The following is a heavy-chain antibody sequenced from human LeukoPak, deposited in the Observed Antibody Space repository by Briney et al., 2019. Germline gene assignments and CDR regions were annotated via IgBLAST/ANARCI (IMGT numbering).Heavy chain of an antibody. CDR2: ISGSGGST. Sequence: GGSLRLSCAASGFTFSSYAMSWVRQAPGKGLEWVSAISGSGGSTYYADSVKGRFTISRDNSKNTVYLQMNSLRAEDTAVYYCAKDPPYYYDSSGYHYFDYWGQGTLVTVSS. CDR1: GFTFSSYA. CDR3: AKDPPYYYDSSGYHYFDY. J-gene: IGHJ4*02. V-gene: IGHV3-23*01. D-gene: IGHD3-22*01.